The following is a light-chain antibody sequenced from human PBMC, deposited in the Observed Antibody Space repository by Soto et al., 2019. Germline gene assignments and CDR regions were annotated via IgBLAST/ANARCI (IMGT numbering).Light chain of an antibody. Sequence: QSALTQPASVSGSPGQSITISCAGTSSDIGGYNYVSWYQQHPGKAPKVMIYEVSNRPSGVSNRFSGSKSGNTASLTISGLQAEDKADYYCSSYTSSSTLYVSGSGTKLTVL. J-gene: IGLJ1*01. CDR3: SSYTSSSTLYV. CDR1: SSDIGGYNY. CDR2: EVS. V-gene: IGLV2-14*01.